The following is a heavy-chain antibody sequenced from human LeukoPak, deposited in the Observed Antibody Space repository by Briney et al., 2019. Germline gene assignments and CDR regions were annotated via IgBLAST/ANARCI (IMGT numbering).Heavy chain of an antibody. CDR2: ISAYNGNT. Sequence: ASVKVSCKASGYTITSYGISWVRQAPGQGLEWMGWISAYNGNTNYAQKLQGRVTMTTDTSTSTSYMELRSLRSDDTAVYYCARDLTMVRGPFYGMDVWGQGTTVTVSS. CDR3: ARDLTMVRGPFYGMDV. V-gene: IGHV1-18*01. J-gene: IGHJ6*02. CDR1: GYTITSYG. D-gene: IGHD3-10*01.